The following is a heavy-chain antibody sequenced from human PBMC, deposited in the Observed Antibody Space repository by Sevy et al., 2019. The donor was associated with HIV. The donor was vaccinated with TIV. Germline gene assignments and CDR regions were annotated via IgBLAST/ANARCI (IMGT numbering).Heavy chain of an antibody. V-gene: IGHV3-13*01. CDR2: IGTAGDT. D-gene: IGHD6-6*01. CDR1: GFTFSSYD. Sequence: GGSLRLSCAASGFTFSSYDMHWVSQATGKGLEWVSAIGTAGDTYYPGSVKGRFTISRENAKNSLYLQMNSLRAGDTAVYYCARAQGSSSGGMDVWGQGTTVTVSS. CDR3: ARAQGSSSGGMDV. J-gene: IGHJ6*02.